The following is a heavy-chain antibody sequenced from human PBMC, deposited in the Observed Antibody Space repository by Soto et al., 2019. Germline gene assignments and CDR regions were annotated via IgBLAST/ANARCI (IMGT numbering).Heavy chain of an antibody. CDR2: ISSSSSYT. Sequence: ESGGGLVKPGGSLRLSCAASGFTFSDYYMSWIRQAPGKGLEWVSYISSSSSYTNYADSVKGRFTISRDNAKNSLYLQMNSLRAEDTAVYYCARELPYYDILTGYYPHAFDIWGQGTMVTVSS. D-gene: IGHD3-9*01. CDR1: GFTFSDYY. J-gene: IGHJ3*02. CDR3: ARELPYYDILTGYYPHAFDI. V-gene: IGHV3-11*06.